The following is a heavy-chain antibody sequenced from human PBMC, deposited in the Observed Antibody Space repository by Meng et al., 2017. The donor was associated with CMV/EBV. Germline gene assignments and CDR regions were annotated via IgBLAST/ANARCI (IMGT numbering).Heavy chain of an antibody. CDR3: AGQGIAVSPDGPFDY. V-gene: IGHV3-11*01. D-gene: IGHD6-19*01. Sequence: GESLKISCAASGFTFSDYYMSWFRQAPGKGLEWVSYISSSGSTIYYADSVKGRFTISRDNAKNSLYLQMNSLSAEDTAVYYCAGQGIAVSPDGPFDYWGQGTLVTVSS. CDR2: ISSSGSTI. CDR1: GFTFSDYY. J-gene: IGHJ4*02.